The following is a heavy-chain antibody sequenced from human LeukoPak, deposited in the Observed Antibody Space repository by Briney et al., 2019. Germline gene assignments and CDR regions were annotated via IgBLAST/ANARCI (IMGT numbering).Heavy chain of an antibody. CDR2: INPRDGST. CDR1: GHTLNNHF. Sequence: GASVTVSCKSSGHTLNNHFIHWVRQAPGQGLEWMGMINPRDGSTRTLQRFQGRLTMTRDTSTSTFYMGLSSLRSEDTATYFCARGADQEFDFWGQGTLVTVSS. V-gene: IGHV1-46*02. CDR3: ARGADQEFDF. J-gene: IGHJ4*02.